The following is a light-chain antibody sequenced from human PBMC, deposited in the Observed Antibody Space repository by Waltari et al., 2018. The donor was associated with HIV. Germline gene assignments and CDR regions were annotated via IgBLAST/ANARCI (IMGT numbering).Light chain of an antibody. CDR2: DVT. CDR1: SSDVGAYNY. V-gene: IGLV2-8*01. Sequence: QSALTQPPSASGSPGQSVTISCTGTSSDVGAYNYVSWFQQHPGKAPKLMIYDVTKRPSGVPDRFSGSKSGHTASLTVSGLQAEDEADYYCASHAGSKDVFGGGTRLTVL. J-gene: IGLJ2*01. CDR3: ASHAGSKDV.